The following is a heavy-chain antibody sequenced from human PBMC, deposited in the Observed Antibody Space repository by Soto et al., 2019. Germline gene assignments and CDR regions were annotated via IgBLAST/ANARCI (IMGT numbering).Heavy chain of an antibody. Sequence: SEPLSLNCSLYGHSVNTHDCWASVRQPPGKRPEWIGEISHNDLKNYHPFLKTRLSFSISRDRSSLQFSLSLRSVTATDTAVYFCARRTSSGAIAAWGQG. J-gene: IGHJ5*02. CDR3: ARRTSSGAIAA. D-gene: IGHD2-21*01. CDR1: GHSVNTHDC. V-gene: IGHV4-4*02. CDR2: ISHNDLK.